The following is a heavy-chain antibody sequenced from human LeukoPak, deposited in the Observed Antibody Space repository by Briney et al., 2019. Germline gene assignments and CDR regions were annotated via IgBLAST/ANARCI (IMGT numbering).Heavy chain of an antibody. V-gene: IGHV5-51*01. J-gene: IGHJ6*02. CDR3: ARLGSGYHYNHYYGLDV. D-gene: IGHD5-12*01. Sequence: GESLKISCKGSGYMFINYWIAWVRQKPGKGLEWMGIVYGGDSETRYSPSFQGPVTMSADRSTSTAYLQWSSLTASDSAMYYCARLGSGYHYNHYYGLDVWGQGTTVTVS. CDR2: VYGGDSET. CDR1: GYMFINYW.